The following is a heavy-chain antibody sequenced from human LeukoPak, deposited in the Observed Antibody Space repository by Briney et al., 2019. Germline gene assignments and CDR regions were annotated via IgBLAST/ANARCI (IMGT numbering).Heavy chain of an antibody. CDR2: IYNTGST. V-gene: IGHV4-59*01. J-gene: IGHJ4*02. CDR3: ARAGSGYSFDY. CDR1: GGSISSYY. Sequence: SETLSLTCTVSGGSISSYYWSWIRQPPEKELEWIGYIYNTGSTNYNPSLKSRVTISVDTSKNQFSLKLSSVTAADTAVYYCARAGSGYSFDYWGQGTLVTVS. D-gene: IGHD3-3*01.